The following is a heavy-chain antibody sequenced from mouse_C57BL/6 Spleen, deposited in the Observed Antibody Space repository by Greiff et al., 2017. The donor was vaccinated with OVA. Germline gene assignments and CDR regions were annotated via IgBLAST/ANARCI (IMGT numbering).Heavy chain of an antibody. V-gene: IGHV1-15*01. D-gene: IGHD1-1*01. CDR2: IDPVTGGT. J-gene: IGHJ4*01. Sequence: QVHLQQSGAELVRPGASVTLSCKASGYTFTDYEMHWVKQTPVHGLEWIGAIDPVTGGTAYNQKFKGKAILTADKSSSTAYMELRSLTSEDSAVYYCTREDPYYYGAMDYWGQGTSVTVSS. CDR3: TREDPYYYGAMDY. CDR1: GYTFTDYE.